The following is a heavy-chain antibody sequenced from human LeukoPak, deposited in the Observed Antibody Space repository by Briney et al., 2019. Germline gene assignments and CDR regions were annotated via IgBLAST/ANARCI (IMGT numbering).Heavy chain of an antibody. V-gene: IGHV4-4*07. CDR3: ARGLAAAYDYNWFDP. Sequence: SETLSLTCTVSGGSISSYYWSWIRQPAGKGLEWIGRIYASGSTRYNPSLKSRVTMSVDTSKNQFSLKLTSVTAADTAVYFCARGLAAAYDYNWFDPWGQGTLVTVSS. CDR2: IYASGST. CDR1: GGSISSYY. D-gene: IGHD5-12*01. J-gene: IGHJ5*02.